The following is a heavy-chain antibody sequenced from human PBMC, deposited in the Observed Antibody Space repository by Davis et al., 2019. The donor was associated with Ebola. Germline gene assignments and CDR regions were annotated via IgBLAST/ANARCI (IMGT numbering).Heavy chain of an antibody. D-gene: IGHD1-26*01. J-gene: IGHJ6*02. V-gene: IGHV7-4-1*02. CDR1: GYSFTTYG. CDR2: INTNTGNP. Sequence: AASVKVSCKASGYSFTTYGINWVRQAPGQGLEWMGWINTNTGNPTYAQGFTGRFVFSLDTSVSTAYLQISSLKAEDTAVYYCARDWPRWELLWDYYYGMDVWGQGTTVTVSS. CDR3: ARDWPRWELLWDYYYGMDV.